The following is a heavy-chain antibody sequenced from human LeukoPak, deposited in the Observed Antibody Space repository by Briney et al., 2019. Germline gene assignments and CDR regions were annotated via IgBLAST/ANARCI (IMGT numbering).Heavy chain of an antibody. Sequence: PSETLSLTCTVSGGSISSYYWSWIRQPPGKGLEWIGYIYDSESTNYNPSLKSRVTISVDTSKNQFSLKLSSVTAADTAVYYCARHSAHSSTNDAFDIWGQGTVVTVSS. CDR3: ARHSAHSSTNDAFDI. CDR2: IYDSEST. CDR1: GGSISSYY. V-gene: IGHV4-59*01. D-gene: IGHD6-13*01. J-gene: IGHJ3*02.